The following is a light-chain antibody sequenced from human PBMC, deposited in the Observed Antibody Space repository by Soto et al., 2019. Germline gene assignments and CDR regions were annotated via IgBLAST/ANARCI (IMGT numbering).Light chain of an antibody. Sequence: QSALTQPASVSGSPGQSITISCTGTSSDVGSYNLVSWYQQHPGKAPKLMIYEGSKRPSGVSNRFSGSKSGNTASLTISGLQAEDEAHYYCCSYAGSSTSWVFGGGTKLTVL. CDR3: CSYAGSSTSWV. V-gene: IGLV2-23*01. CDR1: SSDVGSYNL. J-gene: IGLJ3*02. CDR2: EGS.